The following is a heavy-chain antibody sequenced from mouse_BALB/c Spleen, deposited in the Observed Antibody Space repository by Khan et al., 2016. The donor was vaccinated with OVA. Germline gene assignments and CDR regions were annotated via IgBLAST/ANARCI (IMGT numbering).Heavy chain of an antibody. CDR3: ARGNYYGSSSWFGY. CDR1: GYTFSSYW. Sequence: VQLQESGAELMKPGASVKISCKATGYTFSSYWIEWVKQRPGHGLEWIGEILPGSGRNNYNEKFKGKATFTADTSSNTAYMQLSSLTSEDSAVYYCARGNYYGSSSWFGYWGQETLVTVSA. D-gene: IGHD1-1*01. J-gene: IGHJ3*01. V-gene: IGHV1-9*01. CDR2: ILPGSGRN.